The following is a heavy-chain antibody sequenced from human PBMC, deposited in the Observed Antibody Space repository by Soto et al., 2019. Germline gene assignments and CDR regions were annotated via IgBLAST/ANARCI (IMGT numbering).Heavy chain of an antibody. D-gene: IGHD3-22*01. V-gene: IGHV1-69*13. J-gene: IGHJ6*02. CDR3: ARDEGAYRDYYDSSGYYYGMDV. CDR2: IIPIFGTA. CDR1: GYTFTSYY. Sequence: SVKVSCKASGYTFTSYYMHWVRQAPGQGLEWMGGIIPIFGTANYAQKFQGRVTITADESTSTAYMELSSLRSEDTAVYYCARDEGAYRDYYDSSGYYYGMDVWGQGTTVTVSS.